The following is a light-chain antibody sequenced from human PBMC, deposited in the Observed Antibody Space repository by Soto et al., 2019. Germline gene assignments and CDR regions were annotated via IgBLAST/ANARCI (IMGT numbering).Light chain of an antibody. CDR1: QTVSRYY. V-gene: IGKV3D-7*01. CDR2: GAS. J-gene: IGKJ4*01. CDR3: PQALP. Sequence: VLTQSPATLSLSPGGRAILSCRASQTVSRYYLSWYQKKPGQPPRLLIYGASTRATSVPDRFSGSGSGPDFTLTISSLRPEDFAVYYCPQALPVGGGPTLEMK.